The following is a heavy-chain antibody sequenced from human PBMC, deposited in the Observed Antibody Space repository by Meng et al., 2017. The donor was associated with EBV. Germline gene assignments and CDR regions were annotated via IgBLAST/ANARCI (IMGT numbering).Heavy chain of an antibody. CDR1: GYTFTGYY. V-gene: IGHV1-2*06. Sequence: QVQLVQSGAEVKKAWASVKVSCKASGYTFTGYYMHWVRQAPGQGLEWMGRINPNSGGTNYAQKFQGRATMTRDTSISTAYMELSRLRSDDTAVYYCARVGIAVAGTGDYWGQGTLVTVSS. CDR2: INPNSGGT. J-gene: IGHJ4*02. D-gene: IGHD6-19*01. CDR3: ARVGIAVAGTGDY.